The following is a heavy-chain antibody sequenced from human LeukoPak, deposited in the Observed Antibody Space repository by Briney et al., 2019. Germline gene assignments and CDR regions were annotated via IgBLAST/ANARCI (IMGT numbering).Heavy chain of an antibody. CDR3: AKGPLPRIDY. J-gene: IGHJ4*02. CDR1: GFTFDDYA. Sequence: GGSLRLSCAASGFTFDDYAMHWVRQAPGKGLEWVSAINSNGGSTYYADSVKGRFTISRDNSKNTLYLQMNSLRAEDTAVYYCAKGPLPRIDYWGQGTLVTVSS. CDR2: INSNGGST. V-gene: IGHV3-23*01.